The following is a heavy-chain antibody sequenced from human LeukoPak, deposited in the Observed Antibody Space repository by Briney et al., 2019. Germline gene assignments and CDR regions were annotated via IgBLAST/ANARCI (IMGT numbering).Heavy chain of an antibody. V-gene: IGHV3-74*01. CDR1: GFTFSQYA. J-gene: IGHJ4*02. D-gene: IGHD2-15*01. CDR3: ARGRHCSGANCYSTFDY. CDR2: INTDGSTT. Sequence: PGGSLRLSCAASGFTFSQYAMHWVRQAPGKGVVWVSRINTDGSTTNYADSVKGGFTISRENAKNTLYLQMNRLRAEDTAVYYCARGRHCSGANCYSTFDYWGLGTLVTVSS.